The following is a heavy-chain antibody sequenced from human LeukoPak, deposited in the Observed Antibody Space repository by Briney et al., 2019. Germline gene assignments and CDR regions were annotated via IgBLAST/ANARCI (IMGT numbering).Heavy chain of an antibody. CDR1: GFTFDDYA. Sequence: GGSLRLSCAASGFTFDDYAMHWVRQAPGKGLEWVSGISWNSGSIGYADSEKGRFTISRDNAKNSLYLQMNSLRAEDTALYYCAKALPYSSSWYDYWGQGTLVTVSS. J-gene: IGHJ4*02. V-gene: IGHV3-9*01. CDR2: ISWNSGSI. D-gene: IGHD6-13*01. CDR3: AKALPYSSSWYDY.